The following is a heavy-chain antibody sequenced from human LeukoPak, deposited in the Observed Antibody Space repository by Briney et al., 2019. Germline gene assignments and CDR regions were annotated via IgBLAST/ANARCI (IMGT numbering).Heavy chain of an antibody. J-gene: IGHJ4*02. V-gene: IGHV3-21*01. CDR2: ISSSSSNI. D-gene: IGHD3-16*01. CDR1: GFTFSSYF. CDR3: AREGYSFGDDF. Sequence: GGSLRLSCAASGFTFSSYFMNWVRQAPGKGLEWDSSISSSSSNIYYADSVKGRFTISRDNAKNSLFLQMNSLRAEDTAVYYCAREGYSFGDDFWGQGTLVTVSS.